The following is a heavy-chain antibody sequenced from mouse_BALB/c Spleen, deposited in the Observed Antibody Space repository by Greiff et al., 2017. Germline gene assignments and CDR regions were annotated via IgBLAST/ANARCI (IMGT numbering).Heavy chain of an antibody. CDR3: ARANYGYGAFAY. CDR2: ISYDGSN. J-gene: IGHJ3*01. D-gene: IGHD1-2*01. CDR1: GYSITSGYY. Sequence: EVQLVESGPGLVKPSQSLSLTCSVTGYSITSGYYWNWIRQFPGNKLEWMGYISYDGSNNYNPSLKNRISITRDTSKNQFFLKLNSVTTEDTATYYCARANYGYGAFAYWGQGTLVTVSA. V-gene: IGHV3-6*02.